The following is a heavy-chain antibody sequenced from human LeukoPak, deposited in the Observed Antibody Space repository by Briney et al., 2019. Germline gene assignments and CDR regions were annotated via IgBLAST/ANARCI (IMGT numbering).Heavy chain of an antibody. CDR3: ARLITMVRGVTTDAFDI. D-gene: IGHD3-10*01. V-gene: IGHV4-59*08. Sequence: SETLSLTCTVSGGSLSSYYWSWIRQPPGKGLEWIGYIYYSGSTNYNPSLKSRVTISLDTSKNRFSLKLSSVTAADTAVYYCARLITMVRGVTTDAFDIWGQGTMVTVSS. CDR2: IYYSGST. J-gene: IGHJ3*02. CDR1: GGSLSSYY.